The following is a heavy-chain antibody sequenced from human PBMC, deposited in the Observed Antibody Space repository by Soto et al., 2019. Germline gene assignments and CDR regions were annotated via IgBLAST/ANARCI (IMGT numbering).Heavy chain of an antibody. J-gene: IGHJ4*02. V-gene: IGHV4-31*03. CDR3: ARAPNVVVVTAVPDFDY. D-gene: IGHD2-21*02. CDR2: IFYGGST. CDR1: GASVNSGSYY. Sequence: QVQLQESGPGLVKPSQTLSLTCTVSGASVNSGSYYWSWIRQHPEKGLEWIGYIFYGGSTYYNPSLESRVTLSVDTSRNQFSLKLSSVTAADTAVYYCARAPNVVVVTAVPDFDYWGQGTLVTVSS.